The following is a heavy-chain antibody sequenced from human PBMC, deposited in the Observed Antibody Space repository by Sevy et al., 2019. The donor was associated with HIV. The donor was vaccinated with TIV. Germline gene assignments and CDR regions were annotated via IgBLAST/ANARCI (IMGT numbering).Heavy chain of an antibody. CDR3: ARDKTILEGRYGMDV. CDR1: VFSFSIYW. V-gene: IGHV3-21*01. D-gene: IGHD3-3*01. CDR2: ISSGSGFI. J-gene: IGHJ6*02. Sequence: GGSLRLSCAASVFSFSIYWMSWVRQAPGKGLEWVSSISSGSGFIYYADSLKGRITISRDNAKNSLYLQMNSLRAEDTAVYYCARDKTILEGRYGMDVWGQGTTVTVSS.